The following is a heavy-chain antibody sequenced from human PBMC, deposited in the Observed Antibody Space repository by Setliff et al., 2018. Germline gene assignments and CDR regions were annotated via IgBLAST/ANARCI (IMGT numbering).Heavy chain of an antibody. CDR3: ARGRSYEGSGYSDDAFDI. CDR1: GYTFTNFG. CDR2: ISTYSGKT. J-gene: IGHJ3*02. V-gene: IGHV1-18*01. D-gene: IGHD5-18*01. Sequence: ASVKVSCKASGYTFTNFGISWVRQAPGQGLEWMGWISTYSGKTHYPQQFKGRVTMTTETSTSTVYMELSGLRSDDTAVYYCARGRSYEGSGYSDDAFDIWGQGTLVTVSS.